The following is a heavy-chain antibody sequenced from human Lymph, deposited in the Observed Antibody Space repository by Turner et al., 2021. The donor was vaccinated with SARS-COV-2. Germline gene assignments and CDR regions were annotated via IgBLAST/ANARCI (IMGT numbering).Heavy chain of an antibody. Sequence: QVLLVQSVAEVKKPGSSVKVSCQASVGTFRSYAISWVRKAPGQGLEWMGRIIPILGIANYAKKFQGRVTITADKSTSTAYMELSSLRSEDTAVYYCARGRLDSYSGGYYSWFDPWGQGTLVTVSS. CDR2: IIPILGIA. J-gene: IGHJ5*02. D-gene: IGHD1-26*01. CDR1: VGTFRSYA. V-gene: IGHV1-69*04. CDR3: ARGRLDSYSGGYYSWFDP.